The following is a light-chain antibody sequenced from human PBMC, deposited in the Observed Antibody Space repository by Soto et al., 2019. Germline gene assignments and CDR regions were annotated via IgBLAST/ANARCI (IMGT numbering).Light chain of an antibody. Sequence: DIQMTHSPSSLSASVGDRVNITCRASQTVSSYLNWYQQKPGTVPKLLIDATLNLQSGVPSRFSGRGFGLDFTLTISSLQPEDFATYYCQQSFTTPSFGQGTRLEIK. CDR1: QTVSSY. CDR2: ATL. J-gene: IGKJ5*01. V-gene: IGKV1-39*01. CDR3: QQSFTTPS.